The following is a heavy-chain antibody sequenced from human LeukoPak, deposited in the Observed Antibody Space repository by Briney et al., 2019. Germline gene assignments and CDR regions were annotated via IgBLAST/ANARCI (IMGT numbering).Heavy chain of an antibody. J-gene: IGHJ1*01. D-gene: IGHD1-26*01. CDR2: MDYSGST. CDR1: GASISSSSYY. Sequence: SETLSLTCTVSGASISSSSYYWAWLRQPPGMGLEWIGSMDYSGSTYYKPSLKSRVTISVDTSKNQFSLKLSSVTAADTAVYYCAGYSGSHLGAGAEYFQHWGQGTLVTVSS. V-gene: IGHV4-39*01. CDR3: AGYSGSHLGAGAEYFQH.